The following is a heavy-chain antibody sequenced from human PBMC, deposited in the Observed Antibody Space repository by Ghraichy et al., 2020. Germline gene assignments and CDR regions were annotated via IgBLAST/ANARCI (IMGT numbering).Heavy chain of an antibody. V-gene: IGHV1-18*01. CDR3: ARGINWFDP. J-gene: IGHJ5*02. CDR2: ITTKSGNT. CDR1: GYTFINYG. Sequence: ASVKVSCKASGYTFINYGITWVRHAPGQGLEWMGWITTKSGNTQYGWKFQGRVTMTTDTSTSTAYMELRSLRSDDTAVYYCARGINWFDPWGQGTLVTVSS.